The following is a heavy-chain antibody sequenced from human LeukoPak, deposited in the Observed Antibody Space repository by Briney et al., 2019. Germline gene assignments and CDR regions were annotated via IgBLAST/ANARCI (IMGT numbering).Heavy chain of an antibody. V-gene: IGHV3-48*03. CDR3: ARDHGSDWHYFDY. CDR2: ISSSGNTI. Sequence: PGXSLRLSCAASGFTFSSYEMNWVRQAPGKGLEWVSYISSSGNTIYYADSVKGRFTISRDNAKNSLYLQMNSLRAEDTAVYYCARDHGSDWHYFDYWGQGTLVTVSS. CDR1: GFTFSSYE. J-gene: IGHJ4*02. D-gene: IGHD6-19*01.